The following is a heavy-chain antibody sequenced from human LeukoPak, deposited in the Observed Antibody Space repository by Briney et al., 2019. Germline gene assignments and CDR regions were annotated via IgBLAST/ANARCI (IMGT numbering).Heavy chain of an antibody. CDR3: AKIAAAGIDAFDY. J-gene: IGHJ4*02. CDR2: IYHSGST. CDR1: GGSISSYY. D-gene: IGHD6-13*01. V-gene: IGHV4-59*04. Sequence: PSETLSLTCTVSGGSISSYYWSWIRQPPGKGLEWIGSIYHSGSTYYNPSLKSRVTISVDTSKNQFSLKLSSVTAADTAVYYCAKIAAAGIDAFDYWGQGTLVTVSS.